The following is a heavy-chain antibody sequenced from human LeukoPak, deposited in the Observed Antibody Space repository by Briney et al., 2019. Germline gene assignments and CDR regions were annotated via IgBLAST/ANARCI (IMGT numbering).Heavy chain of an antibody. V-gene: IGHV4-34*01. CDR3: ARALDSSGYGFDY. CDR2: INHSGGT. D-gene: IGHD3-22*01. J-gene: IGHJ4*02. Sequence: SETLSLTCAVYGGSFSGYYWSWIRQPPGKGLEWIGEINHSGGTNYNPSLKSRVTISVDTSKNQFSLKLSSVTAADTAVYYCARALDSSGYGFDYWGQGTLVTVSS. CDR1: GGSFSGYY.